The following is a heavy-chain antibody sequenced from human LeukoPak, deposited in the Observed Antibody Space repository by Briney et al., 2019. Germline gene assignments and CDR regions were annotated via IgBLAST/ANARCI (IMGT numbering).Heavy chain of an antibody. CDR2: INPNSGGT. Sequence: ASVKVSCKASGYTFTGYYMHWVRQAPGQGLEWMGWINPNSGGTNYAQKFQGRVTMTRDTSISTAYMELGRLRSDDTAVYYCARDRYYDSSGVRTDAFDIWGQGTMVTVSS. V-gene: IGHV1-2*02. J-gene: IGHJ3*02. CDR3: ARDRYYDSSGVRTDAFDI. CDR1: GYTFTGYY. D-gene: IGHD3-22*01.